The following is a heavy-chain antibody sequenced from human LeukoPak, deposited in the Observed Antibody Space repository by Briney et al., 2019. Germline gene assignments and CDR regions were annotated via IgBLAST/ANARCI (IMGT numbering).Heavy chain of an antibody. D-gene: IGHD5-18*01. CDR2: ISYDGSNK. CDR1: GFTFSSYA. CDR3: ARGTWIQLWLTGGYFDY. J-gene: IGHJ4*02. Sequence: PGGSLRLSCAASGFTFSSYAMHWVRQAPGKGLEWVAVISYDGSNKYYADSVKGRSTISRDNSKNTLYLQTNSLRAEDTAVYYCARGTWIQLWLTGGYFDYWGQETLVTVSS. V-gene: IGHV3-30*01.